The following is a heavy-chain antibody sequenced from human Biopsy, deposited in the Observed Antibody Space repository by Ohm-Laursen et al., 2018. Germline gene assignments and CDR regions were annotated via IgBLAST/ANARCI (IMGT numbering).Heavy chain of an antibody. V-gene: IGHV1-18*01. Sequence: SVKVSCKASGYSFNNYGINWVRQAPGQGLEWMGRISGYNGNTKYAQKLQGRVTMTTDTSTSAVYMEVRSLRSDDTAVYYCARVALPLYLDNWGQGTRVTVSS. CDR1: GYSFNNYG. J-gene: IGHJ4*02. CDR2: ISGYNGNT. CDR3: ARVALPLYLDN. D-gene: IGHD2-21*01.